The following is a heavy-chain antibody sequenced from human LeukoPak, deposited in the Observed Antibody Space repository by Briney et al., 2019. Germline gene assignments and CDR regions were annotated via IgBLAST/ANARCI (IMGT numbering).Heavy chain of an antibody. V-gene: IGHV1-69*05. Sequence: SVKVSCKASGGTFSSYAISWVRQAPGQGLEWMGRIIPIFGTANYAQKFQGRVAITTDESTSTAYMELSSLRSEDTAVYYCAREDKWELLPGNFDYWGQGTLVTVSS. CDR2: IIPIFGTA. CDR3: AREDKWELLPGNFDY. J-gene: IGHJ4*02. CDR1: GGTFSSYA. D-gene: IGHD1-26*01.